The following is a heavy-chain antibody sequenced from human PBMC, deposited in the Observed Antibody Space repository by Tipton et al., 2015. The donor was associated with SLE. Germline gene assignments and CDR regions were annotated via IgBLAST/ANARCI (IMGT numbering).Heavy chain of an antibody. J-gene: IGHJ4*02. D-gene: IGHD3-22*01. CDR2: INHSGST. V-gene: IGHV4-34*01. CDR1: GGSFSGYY. Sequence: TLSLTCAVYGGSFSGYYWNWIRQPPGKGLEWIGEINHSGSTNYNPSLRSRVTISVDTSKNQFSLNLNSVTAADTAVYYCARVPHSSSFDYWGQGTLTIVSS. CDR3: ARVPHSSSFDY.